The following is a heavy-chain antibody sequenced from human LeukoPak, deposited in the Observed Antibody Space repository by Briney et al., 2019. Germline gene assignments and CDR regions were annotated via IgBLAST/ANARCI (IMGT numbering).Heavy chain of an antibody. Sequence: GGSLRLSCAASGFTFSSFAMSWVRQAPGKGLEWVSVVTGSGGSTYYADSVKGRFTISRDNAQNSLYLQMNSLRAEDTALYYCARVASNYDFDYWGQGTLVTVSS. D-gene: IGHD4-11*01. CDR2: VTGSGGST. V-gene: IGHV3-23*01. J-gene: IGHJ4*02. CDR3: ARVASNYDFDY. CDR1: GFTFSSFA.